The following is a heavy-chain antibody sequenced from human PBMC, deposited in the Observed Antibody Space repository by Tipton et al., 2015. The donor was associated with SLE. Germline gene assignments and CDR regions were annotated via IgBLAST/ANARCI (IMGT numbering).Heavy chain of an antibody. J-gene: IGHJ4*02. CDR3: ARGSQIAAAEEGDFDC. D-gene: IGHD6-25*01. Sequence: LSCTVSGGSVNSGTNYWSWIRQPPGKGLEWIGYVYYSGSTNYNPSLKSRVTISVDTSKNQFSLKVNSVTAADTAVYYCARGSQIAAAEEGDFDCWGQGTLVTVSS. CDR1: GGSVNSGTNY. CDR2: VYYSGST. V-gene: IGHV4-61*01.